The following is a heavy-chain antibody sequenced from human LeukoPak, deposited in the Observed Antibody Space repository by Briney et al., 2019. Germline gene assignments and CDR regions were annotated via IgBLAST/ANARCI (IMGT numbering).Heavy chain of an antibody. D-gene: IGHD3-10*01. Sequence: GGTLRLSCAASGFTFSSYGMSWVRQAPGKGLEWVSYISSSDTTMYNADSVKGRFTISRDNAKNSLYLQMNSLRAEDTAVYYCARAPTYGPGSSFDCWGQGTLVTVSS. J-gene: IGHJ4*02. CDR3: ARAPTYGPGSSFDC. V-gene: IGHV3-48*04. CDR2: ISSSDTTM. CDR1: GFTFSSYG.